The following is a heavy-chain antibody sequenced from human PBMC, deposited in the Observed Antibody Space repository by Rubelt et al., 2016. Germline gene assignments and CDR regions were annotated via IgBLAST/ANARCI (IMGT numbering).Heavy chain of an antibody. CDR2: ISFDGSKI. J-gene: IGHJ4*02. Sequence: GLVAVISFDGSKIYYADSVKGRCTISRDNSKNTLYVQMNSLRPEDTAVYYCARGRGITVTGKEDYFDYWGQGTLVTVSS. V-gene: IGHV3-30*01. D-gene: IGHD6-19*01. CDR3: ARGRGITVTGKEDYFDY.